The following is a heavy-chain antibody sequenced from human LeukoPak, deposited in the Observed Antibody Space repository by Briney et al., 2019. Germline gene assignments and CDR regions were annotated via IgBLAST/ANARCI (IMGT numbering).Heavy chain of an antibody. CDR3: ARERGIMTTEVEYDY. D-gene: IGHD4-11*01. V-gene: IGHV1-69*05. CDR1: GGTFSSYA. J-gene: IGHJ4*02. Sequence: GASVKVSCKASGGTFSSYAISWVRQAPGQGLEWMGGIIPIFGTANYAQKFQGRVTITTDESTSTAYMELSSLRSEDTAVYYCARERGIMTTEVEYDYWGQGTLVTVSS. CDR2: IIPIFGTA.